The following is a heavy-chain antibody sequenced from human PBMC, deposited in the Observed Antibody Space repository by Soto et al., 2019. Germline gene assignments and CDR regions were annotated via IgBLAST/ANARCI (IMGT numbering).Heavy chain of an antibody. CDR1: GFTFSSYG. J-gene: IGHJ3*02. V-gene: IGHV3-30*18. D-gene: IGHD1-20*01. CDR3: AKLITGTTAAPNGDAFDI. Sequence: ESGGGVVQPGRSLRLSCAASGFTFSSYGMHWVRQAPGKGLEWVAVMSYDGSNKYYADSVKGRFTISRDNSKNTLYLQMNSLRAEDTAVYYCAKLITGTTAAPNGDAFDIWGQGTMVTVSS. CDR2: MSYDGSNK.